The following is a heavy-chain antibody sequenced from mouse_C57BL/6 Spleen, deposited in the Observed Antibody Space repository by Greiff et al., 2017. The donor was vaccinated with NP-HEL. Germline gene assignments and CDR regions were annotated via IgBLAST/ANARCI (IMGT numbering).Heavy chain of an antibody. Sequence: DVKLVESEGGLVQPGSSMKLSCTASGFTFSDYYMAWVRQVPEKGLEWAANINYDGSSTYYLDSLKSRFIISRDNAKNILYLQMSSLKSEDTATYYCARVDSNYGAYWGQGTLVTVSA. D-gene: IGHD2-5*01. CDR2: INYDGSST. CDR3: ARVDSNYGAY. J-gene: IGHJ3*01. V-gene: IGHV5-16*01. CDR1: GFTFSDYY.